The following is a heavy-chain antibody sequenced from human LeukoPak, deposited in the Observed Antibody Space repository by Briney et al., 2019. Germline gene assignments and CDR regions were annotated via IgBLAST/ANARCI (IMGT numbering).Heavy chain of an antibody. CDR3: AREYFIQYYYGSGSYSQYPPDY. V-gene: IGHV3-30*03. D-gene: IGHD3-10*01. Sequence: GGSLRLSCAASGFTFSSYGMHWVRQAPGKGLEGVAVISYDGSNKYYADSVKGGFTISRENSKNTLYMQMNSLIAEDTAVYYCAREYFIQYYYGSGSYSQYPPDYWGQGTLVTVSS. CDR2: ISYDGSNK. J-gene: IGHJ4*02. CDR1: GFTFSSYG.